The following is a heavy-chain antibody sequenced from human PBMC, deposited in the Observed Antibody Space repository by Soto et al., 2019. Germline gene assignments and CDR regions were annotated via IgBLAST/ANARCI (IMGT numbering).Heavy chain of an antibody. CDR3: SRRSFSNSWYGPDY. CDR2: IYPGDSDT. J-gene: IGHJ4*02. V-gene: IGHV5-51*01. CDR1: GYRFSNYW. D-gene: IGHD4-4*01. Sequence: EEQLVQSGAEVKKPGESLKISCKGSGYRFSNYWIAWVRQMPGKGLEWMGIIYPGDSDTRYSPSFQGQVTISVDKSISTAYLQWSSLKASDTAMYYCSRRSFSNSWYGPDYWGQGTLVTVSS.